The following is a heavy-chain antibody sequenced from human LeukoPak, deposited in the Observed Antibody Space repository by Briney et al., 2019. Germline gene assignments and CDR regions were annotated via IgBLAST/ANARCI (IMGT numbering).Heavy chain of an antibody. CDR2: IIPILGIA. D-gene: IGHD1-26*01. CDR1: GYNFISYD. Sequence: SVKVACKASGYNFISYDINWVRQATGQGLEWMGRIIPILGIANYAQKFQGRVTITADKSTSTAYMELSSLRSEDTAVYYCATDRRSGSYVEHFDYWGQGTLVTVSS. CDR3: ATDRRSGSYVEHFDY. J-gene: IGHJ4*02. V-gene: IGHV1-69*04.